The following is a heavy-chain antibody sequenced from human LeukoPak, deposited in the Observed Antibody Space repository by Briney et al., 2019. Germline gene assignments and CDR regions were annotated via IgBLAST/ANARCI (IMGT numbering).Heavy chain of an antibody. D-gene: IGHD3-9*01. J-gene: IGHJ3*02. Sequence: ASVKVSCKASGYSFTDYYINWVRQAPGQGLEWMGWINPNHGGTHYAQKFQGRVTMTRDTSITTAYMELSSLRSDDTAVYYCARDRSPPYYDILTGSDAFDIWGQGTMVTVSS. CDR1: GYSFTDYY. CDR2: INPNHGGT. CDR3: ARDRSPPYYDILTGSDAFDI. V-gene: IGHV1-2*02.